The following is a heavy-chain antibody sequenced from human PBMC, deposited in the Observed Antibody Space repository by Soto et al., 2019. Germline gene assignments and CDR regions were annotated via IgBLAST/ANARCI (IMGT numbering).Heavy chain of an antibody. CDR2: IYYSGST. D-gene: IGHD6-19*01. J-gene: IGHJ3*02. Sequence: SETLSLTCTVSGGSISSYYWSWIRQPPGKGLEWIGYIYYSGSTNYNPSLKSRVTISVDTSKNQSSLKLSSVTAADTAVYYCAREGIAGADAFDIWGQGTMVTVSS. CDR3: AREGIAGADAFDI. CDR1: GGSISSYY. V-gene: IGHV4-59*01.